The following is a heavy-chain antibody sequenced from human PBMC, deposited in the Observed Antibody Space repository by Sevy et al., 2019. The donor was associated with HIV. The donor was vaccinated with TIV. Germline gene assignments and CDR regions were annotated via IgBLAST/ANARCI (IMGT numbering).Heavy chain of an antibody. J-gene: IGHJ3*02. V-gene: IGHV6-1*01. CDR1: GDSVSSNSAA. D-gene: IGHD2-15*01. CDR3: ARVGYCSGGSCSNPDAFDI. Sequence: SQTLSLTCAISGDSVSSNSAAWNWIRQSPSRGLEWLGRTYYRSKWYNDYAVSVKSRITINPDTSKNQFSLQLNSVTPEDTAVYYCARVGYCSGGSCSNPDAFDIWGQGTMVTVSS. CDR2: TYYRSKWYN.